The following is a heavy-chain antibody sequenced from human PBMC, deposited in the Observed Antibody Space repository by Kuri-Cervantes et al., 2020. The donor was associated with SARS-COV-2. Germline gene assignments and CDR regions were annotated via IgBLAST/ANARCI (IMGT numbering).Heavy chain of an antibody. V-gene: IGHV3-23*01. J-gene: IGHJ3*02. Sequence: GESLKISCAASGFTFYNFGMTWVRQAPGKGLEWVSTINGGGDPTFYADSVKGRFTISRDNSKNMLYLQMSSLRAEDTAIYYCAKGTFDIWGQGTVVTVSS. CDR1: GFTFYNFG. CDR3: AKGTFDI. CDR2: INGGGDPT.